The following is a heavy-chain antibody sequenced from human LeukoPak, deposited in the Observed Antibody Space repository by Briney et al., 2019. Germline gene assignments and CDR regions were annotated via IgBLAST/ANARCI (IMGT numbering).Heavy chain of an antibody. CDR3: ARHVTGYHFDS. D-gene: IGHD1-1*01. J-gene: IGHJ4*02. CDR2: IYYRGST. Sequence: PSETLSLTCTVSGGSISSYYWSWIRQPPGKGLEWIGYIYYRGSTNYNPSLKSRVTISVDTSKNQFSLKLSSVTAADTAVYYCARHVTGYHFDSWGQGTLVTVSS. CDR1: GGSISSYY. V-gene: IGHV4-59*08.